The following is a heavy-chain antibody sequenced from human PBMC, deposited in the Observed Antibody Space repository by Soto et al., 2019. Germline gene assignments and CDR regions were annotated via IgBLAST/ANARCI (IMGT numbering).Heavy chain of an antibody. CDR2: ISYDGSNK. J-gene: IGHJ4*02. Sequence: QVQLVESGGGVVQPGRSLRLSCAASGFTFSSYGMHWVRQAPGKGLEWVAVISYDGSNKYYADSVKGRFTISRDNSKNTLYLQMNSLRAEDTAVYYCAKGVYVWGSYRYFAADYWGQGTLVTVSS. CDR3: AKGVYVWGSYRYFAADY. D-gene: IGHD3-16*02. CDR1: GFTFSSYG. V-gene: IGHV3-30*18.